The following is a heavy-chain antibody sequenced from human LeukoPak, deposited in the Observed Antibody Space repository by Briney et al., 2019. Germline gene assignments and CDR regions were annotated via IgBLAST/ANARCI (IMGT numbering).Heavy chain of an antibody. CDR2: IIAIFGTA. D-gene: IGHD2-2*01. V-gene: IGHV1-69*13. Sequence: GASVKVACKASGGTFSSYAISWVRQAPGQWLEWMGGIIAIFGTANYAQKFQGRVTITADESTSTAYMELSSLRSEDTAVYYCARDPGIGVVVPAAMGWFDPWGQGTLVTVSS. J-gene: IGHJ5*02. CDR3: ARDPGIGVVVPAAMGWFDP. CDR1: GGTFSSYA.